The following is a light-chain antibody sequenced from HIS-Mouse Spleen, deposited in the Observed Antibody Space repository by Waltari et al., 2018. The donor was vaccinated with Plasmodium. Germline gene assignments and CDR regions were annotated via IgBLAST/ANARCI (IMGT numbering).Light chain of an antibody. CDR3: QQRSNWPFT. V-gene: IGKV1-5*03. J-gene: IGKJ3*01. Sequence: DIQMTQSPSTLSASVGDRVTITCRASQSISSWLAWYQQKPGKAPKLLIYKASSLESGVPSRFSGSGSGTDFTLTISSLEPEDFAVYYCQQRSNWPFTFGPGTKVDIK. CDR1: QSISSW. CDR2: KAS.